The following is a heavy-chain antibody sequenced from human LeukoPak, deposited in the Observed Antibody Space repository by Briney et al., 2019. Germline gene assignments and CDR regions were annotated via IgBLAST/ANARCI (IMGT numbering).Heavy chain of an antibody. D-gene: IGHD6-19*01. V-gene: IGHV1-24*01. CDR1: GYTLTELS. J-gene: IGHJ5*02. CDR3: ATVMWYSVAVNGDWFDP. Sequence: ASVKVSCKVSGYTLTELSMHWVRQAPGKGLEWMGGFDPEDGETIYAQKFQGRVTMTEDTSTDTAYMEPSSLRSEDTAVYYCATVMWYSVAVNGDWFDPWGQGTLVTVSS. CDR2: FDPEDGET.